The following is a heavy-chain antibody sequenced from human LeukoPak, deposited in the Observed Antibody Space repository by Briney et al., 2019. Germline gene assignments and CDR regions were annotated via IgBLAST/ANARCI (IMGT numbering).Heavy chain of an antibody. V-gene: IGHV4-31*03. J-gene: IGHJ4*02. CDR1: GGSIDTGYY. CDR3: ARGDDHFDY. Sequence: PSQTLSLTCTVSGGSIDTGYYWNWIRQHPGKGLEWIGQISASGSTYYNPSLKSRLTMSVDTSTNQFSLKLSSVTAADTAAYYCARGDDHFDYWGQGSLVTVSS. CDR2: ISASGST.